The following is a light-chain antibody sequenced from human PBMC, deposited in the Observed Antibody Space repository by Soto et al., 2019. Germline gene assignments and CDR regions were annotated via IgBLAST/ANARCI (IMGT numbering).Light chain of an antibody. Sequence: QSALTQPASVSGSPGQSITISCTGTSSDVGGHNFVSWYQLHPGRAPKLMIYEVSNRPSGLSNRFSGSKSGNTASLTISGLQAEDEGDYYCSSYTNSNILHYVFGTGTKVTVL. J-gene: IGLJ1*01. CDR3: SSYTNSNILHYV. CDR1: SSDVGGHNF. CDR2: EVS. V-gene: IGLV2-14*01.